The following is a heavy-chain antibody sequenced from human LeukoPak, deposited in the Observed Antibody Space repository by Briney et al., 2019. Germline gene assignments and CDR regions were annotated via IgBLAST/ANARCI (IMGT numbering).Heavy chain of an antibody. D-gene: IGHD3-10*01. CDR2: ISSSGSTI. Sequence: GGSLRLSCAASGFTFSNYEMNWVRQAPGKGLERVSYISSSGSTIYYADSMKGRFTISRDNAKNSLYLQMNSLRAEDTAVYYCAREIGSYYFDCWGQGTLVTVSS. CDR1: GFTFSNYE. V-gene: IGHV3-48*03. CDR3: AREIGSYYFDC. J-gene: IGHJ4*02.